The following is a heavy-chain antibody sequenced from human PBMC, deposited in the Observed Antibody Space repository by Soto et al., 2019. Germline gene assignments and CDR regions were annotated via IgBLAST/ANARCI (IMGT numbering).Heavy chain of an antibody. V-gene: IGHV2-5*02. Sequence: QITLKESGPTLVKPTQTLTLTCTFSGFSLSTSGVGVGWIRQPPGKALEWLALIYWDDDKRYSPSLKSRLTITKDTSKNQVVLTMTNMDPVDTATYYWARADDLYDWSSLGFDPWGQGTLVTVSS. CDR2: IYWDDDK. CDR1: GFSLSTSGVG. J-gene: IGHJ5*02. CDR3: ARADDLYDWSSLGFDP. D-gene: IGHD3-3*01.